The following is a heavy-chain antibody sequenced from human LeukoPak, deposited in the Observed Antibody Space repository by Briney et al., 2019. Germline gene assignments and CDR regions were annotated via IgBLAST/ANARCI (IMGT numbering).Heavy chain of an antibody. Sequence: GGSLKLSCAASGFTFSGSAIHWVRQASGKGLEWVGRIRSKANNYATAYVASVKGRFTISRDDSKNTAYLQMNSLKTEDTAVYYCTTVYGDRGGYYYYYYMDVWGKGTTVTISS. CDR3: TTVYGDRGGYYYYYYMDV. D-gene: IGHD4-17*01. V-gene: IGHV3-73*01. J-gene: IGHJ6*03. CDR1: GFTFSGSA. CDR2: IRSKANNYAT.